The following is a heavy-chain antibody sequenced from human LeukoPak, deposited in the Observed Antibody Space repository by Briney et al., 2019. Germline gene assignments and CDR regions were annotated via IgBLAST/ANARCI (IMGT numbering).Heavy chain of an antibody. Sequence: GGSLRLSCAASGFTFSSYAIHWVRQAPGKGLEWVAVISYDGSNEYYADSVKGRFTISRDNSKNTLYLQMNSLRAEDTAVYYCASAFSSSSSGFDYWGQGTLVTVSS. CDR2: ISYDGSNE. V-gene: IGHV3-30-3*01. CDR3: ASAFSSSSSGFDY. J-gene: IGHJ4*02. CDR1: GFTFSSYA. D-gene: IGHD6-6*01.